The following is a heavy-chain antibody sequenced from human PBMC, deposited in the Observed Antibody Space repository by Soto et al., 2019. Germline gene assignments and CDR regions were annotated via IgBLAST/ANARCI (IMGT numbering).Heavy chain of an antibody. CDR3: ARDPGKDAAIDY. CDR2: IWHDGKNK. Sequence: QVHVVESGGGVVQPGTSLRLSCAASGFTFSNFGMHWVRQAPGKGLEWVAVIWHDGKNKYYADCVEGRFTISRDNSKNTLNLQMNSLRAEDTAVYYCARDPGKDAAIDYWGQGTLVIVSS. D-gene: IGHD6-25*01. V-gene: IGHV3-33*01. J-gene: IGHJ4*02. CDR1: GFTFSNFG.